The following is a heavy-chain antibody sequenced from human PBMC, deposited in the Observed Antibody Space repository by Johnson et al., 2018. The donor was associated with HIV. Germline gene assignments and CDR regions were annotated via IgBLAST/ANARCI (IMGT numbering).Heavy chain of an antibody. CDR3: ATERQFLEWLPSHRALDI. CDR1: GFTFSSYW. CDR2: IKQDGSEK. J-gene: IGHJ3*02. Sequence: EVQLVESGGGLVQPGGSLRLSCAASGFTFSSYWMSWVRQPPGKGLEWVANIKQDGSEKYYADSVKGRFTISRDNAKNTLYLQMNSLKSEDTAVYYCATERQFLEWLPSHRALDIWGQGTMVTVSS. D-gene: IGHD3-3*01. V-gene: IGHV3-7*01.